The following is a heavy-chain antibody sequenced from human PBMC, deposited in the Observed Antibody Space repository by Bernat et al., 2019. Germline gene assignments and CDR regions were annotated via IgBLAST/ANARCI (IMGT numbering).Heavy chain of an antibody. CDR1: GYTFTSYG. J-gene: IGHJ6*03. V-gene: IGHV1-18*01. CDR3: AGGSAGTYYYYMDV. D-gene: IGHD3-10*01. CDR2: ISVYNGNT. Sequence: QVQVVQSGDEVKKPGASVKVSCKASGYTFTSYGISWVRQAPGQGLEWMGWISVYNGNTNYAQKLQGRVIMTTGTSTSTAYIELGRLGADDTAVYYCAGGSAGTYYYYMDVWGKGTTVTVSS.